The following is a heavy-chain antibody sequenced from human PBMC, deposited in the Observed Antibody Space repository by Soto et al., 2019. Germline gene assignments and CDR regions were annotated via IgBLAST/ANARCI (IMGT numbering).Heavy chain of an antibody. V-gene: IGHV3-23*01. CDR1: GFSFSTYG. Sequence: GGSLRLSCVASGFSFSTYGMSWVRQAPGKGLEWVSSTNNAGKTYYADSVKGRFTFSRDNSKNTLYLQMNSLRVEDTAVYYCAKEWTPRRAFDFWGQGAQVTVSS. D-gene: IGHD5-12*01. CDR3: AKEWTPRRAFDF. J-gene: IGHJ4*02. CDR2: TNNAGKT.